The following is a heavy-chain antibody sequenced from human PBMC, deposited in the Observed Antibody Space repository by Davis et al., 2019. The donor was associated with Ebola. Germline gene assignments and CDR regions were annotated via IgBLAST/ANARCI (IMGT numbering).Heavy chain of an antibody. V-gene: IGHV4-61*08. Sequence: GSLRLSCSVSGGSIFVGGHYWSWIRQHPGKGLEWIGNIHNSGRPYYNPSLKSRVTMSVDASKNQFSLKLTSVTAADTAVYFCARGQPYASRQGWFDPWGQGALVTVTS. J-gene: IGHJ5*02. D-gene: IGHD6-13*01. CDR1: GGSIFVGGHY. CDR3: ARGQPYASRQGWFDP. CDR2: IHNSGRP.